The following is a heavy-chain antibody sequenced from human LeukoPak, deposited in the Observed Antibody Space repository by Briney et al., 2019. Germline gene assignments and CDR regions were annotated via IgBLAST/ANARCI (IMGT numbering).Heavy chain of an antibody. CDR1: GFTFNSYS. V-gene: IGHV3-21*01. CDR2: ISSSSSYI. CDR3: ARDRGYSGYDLYYFDY. J-gene: IGHJ4*02. Sequence: GGSLRLSCAASGFTFNSYSMNWVRQAPGKGLEWVSSISSSSSYIYYADSVQGRFTISRDHGKNSLYLQMNCLRAEDTAVYYCARDRGYSGYDLYYFDYWGQGTLVTVSS. D-gene: IGHD5-12*01.